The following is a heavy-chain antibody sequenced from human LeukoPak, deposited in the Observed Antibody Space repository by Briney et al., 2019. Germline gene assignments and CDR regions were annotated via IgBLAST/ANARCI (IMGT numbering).Heavy chain of an antibody. J-gene: IGHJ6*03. Sequence: GGSLRLSCAASGFTFSDYYMSWIRQAPGKGLEWVSYISSSGSTIYYADSVKGRFTVSRDNAKNSLYLQMNSLRAEDTAVYYCARASHYYYYMDVWGKGTTVTISS. CDR2: ISSSGSTI. V-gene: IGHV3-11*01. CDR3: ARASHYYYYMDV. CDR1: GFTFSDYY.